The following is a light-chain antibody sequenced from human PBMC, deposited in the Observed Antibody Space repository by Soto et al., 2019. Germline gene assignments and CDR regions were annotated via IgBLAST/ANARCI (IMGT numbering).Light chain of an antibody. Sequence: QSALTQPASVSGSPGQSITISCTGTSSDVGGYNFVSWYQQHPGKAPKLIIYEVSYRPSGVSNRFSGSKSGNTASLTISGLQAEDEADYYCSSYTSSNTLYVFGTGTKLTVL. CDR1: SSDVGGYNF. CDR3: SSYTSSNTLYV. J-gene: IGLJ1*01. CDR2: EVS. V-gene: IGLV2-14*03.